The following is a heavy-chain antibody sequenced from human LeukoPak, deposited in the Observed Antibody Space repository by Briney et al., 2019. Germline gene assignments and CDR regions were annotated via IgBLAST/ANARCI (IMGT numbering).Heavy chain of an antibody. J-gene: IGHJ5*02. V-gene: IGHV3-66*01. CDR3: ARVHWNYLNWFDP. CDR2: IYSGGST. Sequence: GGSLRLSCAASGFTVSSNYMSWVRQAPGKGLEWVSVIYSGGSTYYADSVKGRFTISRDNSKNTLYLQMNSLRAEDTAVYYCARVHWNYLNWFDPWGQGTLVTVSS. D-gene: IGHD1-7*01. CDR1: GFTVSSNY.